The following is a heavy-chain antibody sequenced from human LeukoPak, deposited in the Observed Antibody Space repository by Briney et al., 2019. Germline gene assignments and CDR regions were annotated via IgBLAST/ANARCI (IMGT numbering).Heavy chain of an antibody. CDR2: IYYSGST. CDR1: GGSISSGGYY. CDR3: ARGPPGYCSGGSCYTPDFDY. Sequence: PWETLSLTCTVSGGSISSGGYYWSWIRQHPGKGLEWIGFIYYSGSTYYNPSLKSRVTISVDTSKNQFSLKLTSVTAADTAVYYCARGPPGYCSGGSCYTPDFDYWGQGTLVTVSS. D-gene: IGHD2-15*01. V-gene: IGHV4-31*03. J-gene: IGHJ4*02.